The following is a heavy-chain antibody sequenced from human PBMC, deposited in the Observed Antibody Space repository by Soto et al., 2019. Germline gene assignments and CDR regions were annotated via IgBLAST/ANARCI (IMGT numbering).Heavy chain of an antibody. CDR3: ATSSDWSPLLDY. D-gene: IGHD6-19*01. CDR2: INPNGGGT. J-gene: IGHJ4*02. V-gene: IGHV1-2*02. Sequence: ASVKVSGKASENTFTGYYLHWVRQAPGQGLEWMGWINPNGGGTIYAQKFQGRLTMTRDTSITTVYMELSRLRADDTAFYFCATSSDWSPLLDYWGQGTLVTVSS. CDR1: ENTFTGYY.